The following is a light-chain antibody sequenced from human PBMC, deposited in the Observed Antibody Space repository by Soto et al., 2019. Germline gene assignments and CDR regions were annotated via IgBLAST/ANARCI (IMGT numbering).Light chain of an antibody. V-gene: IGLV3-21*02. CDR2: DDS. Sequence: SYELTQPPSVSVAPGQTARITWGGNRIGSKSVQWYEQKAGQAPVLVDYDDSDRPSGIPGRFSGSKSGNTATLTISDVGAGDDADYYCQVWDSSRDHDVFGPGTKLTVL. CDR1: RIGSKS. CDR3: QVWDSSRDHDV. J-gene: IGLJ1*01.